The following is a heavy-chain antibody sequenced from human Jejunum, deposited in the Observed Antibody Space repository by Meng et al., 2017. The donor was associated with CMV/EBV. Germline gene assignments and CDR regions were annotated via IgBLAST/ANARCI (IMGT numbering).Heavy chain of an antibody. D-gene: IGHD3-10*01. CDR1: GFTFMDSD. V-gene: IGHV3-9*01. J-gene: IGHJ6*02. CDR3: VRDVRPGGADV. Sequence: CDASGFTFMDSDTHWLRQAPGQGLEWVSGIYGNDARIDYADSVKGRFTISRDPAKPALHLQMNGLRTEDTAVYYCVRDVRPGGADVWGQGTTVTVSS. CDR2: IYGNDARI.